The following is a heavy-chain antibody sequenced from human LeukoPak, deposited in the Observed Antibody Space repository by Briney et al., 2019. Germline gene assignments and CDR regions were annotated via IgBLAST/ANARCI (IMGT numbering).Heavy chain of an antibody. CDR2: IWYDGSNK. V-gene: IGHV3-33*01. D-gene: IGHD3-22*01. CDR1: GFXFSSYG. J-gene: IGHJ4*02. CDR3: ARDPGNSSGYYFDY. Sequence: GGSLRLSCAASGFXFSSYGIHWVRQAPGKGPEWVAVIWYDGSNKYYADSVKGRFTISRDNSKNTLYLQMNSLRAEDTAVYYCARDPGNSSGYYFDYWGQGTLVTVSS.